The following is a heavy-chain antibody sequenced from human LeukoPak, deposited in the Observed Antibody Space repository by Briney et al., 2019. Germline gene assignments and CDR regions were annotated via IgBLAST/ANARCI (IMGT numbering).Heavy chain of an antibody. J-gene: IGHJ3*02. V-gene: IGHV3-7*01. CDR1: GFTFSSYW. Sequence: GGSLRLSCAASGFTFSSYWMSWVRQAPGKGLEWVANIKQDGSEKYYVDSVKGRFTISRDNAKNSLYLQMNSLRAEDTAVYYCASASSGYCSGGSCNGNAFDIWGQGTMVTVSS. D-gene: IGHD2-15*01. CDR3: ASASSGYCSGGSCNGNAFDI. CDR2: IKQDGSEK.